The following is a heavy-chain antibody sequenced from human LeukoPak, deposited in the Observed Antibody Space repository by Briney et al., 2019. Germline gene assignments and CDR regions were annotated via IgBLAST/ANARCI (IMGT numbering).Heavy chain of an antibody. V-gene: IGHV3-48*04. CDR2: IGDSGSTK. CDR3: AKTLYYSDSSGYAY. Sequence: PGGSLRLSCAASGFTFSSYSMNWVRQAPGKGLEWVSYIGDSGSTKYYADSVKGRFTISRDNAKNSLFLQMNSLRAEDTAVYYCAKTLYYSDSSGYAYWGQGTLVTVSS. D-gene: IGHD3-22*01. CDR1: GFTFSSYS. J-gene: IGHJ4*02.